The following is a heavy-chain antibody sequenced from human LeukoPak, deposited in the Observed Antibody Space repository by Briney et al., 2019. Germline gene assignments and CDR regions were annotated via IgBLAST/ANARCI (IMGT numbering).Heavy chain of an antibody. J-gene: IGHJ4*02. Sequence: GGSLRLSCAASGFTFSSYWMSWVRQAPGKGLEWVANIKQDGSEKYYVDSVKGRFTISRDNAKNSLYLQMNSLRAEDTAVYYCARGSLYDFWSGYYAFDYWGQGTLVTVSS. D-gene: IGHD3-3*01. CDR1: GFTFSSYW. CDR3: ARGSLYDFWSGYYAFDY. CDR2: IKQDGSEK. V-gene: IGHV3-7*01.